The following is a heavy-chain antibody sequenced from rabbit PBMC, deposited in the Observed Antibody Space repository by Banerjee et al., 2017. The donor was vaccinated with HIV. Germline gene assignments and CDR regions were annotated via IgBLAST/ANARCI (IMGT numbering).Heavy chain of an antibody. J-gene: IGHJ4*01. D-gene: IGHD7-1*01. V-gene: IGHV1S40*01. CDR1: GFTLSSYY. CDR3: AREIAGYTGYESAYFDL. Sequence: QSLEESGGDLVKPGASLTLTCTASGFTLSSYYMCWVRQAPGKGLEWIACIYAGSSGSTYYASWVNGRFTISKTSSTVDLKMTSLTAADTATYFCAREIAGYTGYESAYFDLWGPGTLVTVS. CDR2: IYAGSSGST.